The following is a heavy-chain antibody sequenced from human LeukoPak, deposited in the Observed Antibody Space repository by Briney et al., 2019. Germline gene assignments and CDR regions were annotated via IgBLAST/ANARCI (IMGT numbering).Heavy chain of an antibody. CDR2: IFYDGST. V-gene: IGHV4-59*01. D-gene: IGHD3-22*01. Sequence: SETLSLTCSISGGSISTYCWCWIRQPPGKGLEWIGYIFYDGSTNYNPSLKSRVTISVDTSKNQFSLKLSSVTAADTAVYYCARTPGYYYDSSGYPFDYWGQGTLVTVSS. CDR1: GGSISTYC. J-gene: IGHJ4*02. CDR3: ARTPGYYYDSSGYPFDY.